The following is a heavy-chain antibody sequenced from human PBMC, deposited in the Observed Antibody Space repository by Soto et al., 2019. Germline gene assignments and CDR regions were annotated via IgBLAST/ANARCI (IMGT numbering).Heavy chain of an antibody. Sequence: PSETLSLTCAVYGGSFSGYYWSWIRQPPGKGLEWIGEINHSGSTNYNPSLKSRVTISVDTSKNQFSLKLSSVTAADTAVYSCASGRVDIVATITTYFDYWGQGTLVTVSP. CDR3: ASGRVDIVATITTYFDY. V-gene: IGHV4-34*01. CDR2: INHSGST. CDR1: GGSFSGYY. J-gene: IGHJ4*02. D-gene: IGHD5-12*01.